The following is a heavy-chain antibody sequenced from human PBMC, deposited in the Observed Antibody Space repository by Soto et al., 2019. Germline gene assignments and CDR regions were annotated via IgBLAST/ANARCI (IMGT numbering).Heavy chain of an antibody. J-gene: IGHJ6*02. CDR2: ISGSGGST. CDR1: GFTFSSYA. CDR3: AKIAARLFYYYYYGMDV. Sequence: PGGSLRLSCAASGFTFSSYAMSWVRQAPGKGLEWVSAISGSGGSTYYADSVKGRFTISRDNSKNTLYLQMNSLRAEDTAVYYCAKIAARLFYYYYYGMDVWGQGTTVTVSS. D-gene: IGHD6-6*01. V-gene: IGHV3-23*01.